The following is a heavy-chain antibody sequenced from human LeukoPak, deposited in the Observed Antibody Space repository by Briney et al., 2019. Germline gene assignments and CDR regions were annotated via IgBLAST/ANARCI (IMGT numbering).Heavy chain of an antibody. CDR2: IKQDGSEK. CDR3: ARSVRSHYYGMDV. J-gene: IGHJ6*02. D-gene: IGHD3-10*02. V-gene: IGHV3-7*01. CDR1: GFTFSSYW. Sequence: GGSLTLSCAASGFTFSSYWMSWVRQAPGKGLEWVANIKQDGSEKYYVDSVKGRFTISRDNAKNSLYLQMNSLRAEDTAGYYCARSVRSHYYGMDVWGQGTTVTVSS.